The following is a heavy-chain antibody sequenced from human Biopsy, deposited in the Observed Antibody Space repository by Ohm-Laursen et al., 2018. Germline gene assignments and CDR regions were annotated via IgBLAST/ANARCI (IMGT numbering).Heavy chain of an antibody. J-gene: IGHJ4*02. CDR3: ALQSVAQMKNFDY. CDR1: GFSFTGYY. Sequence: ASVKVSCKASGFSFTGYYIHWVRQAPGQGLEWMGWISPKSGGTNYAQKFQGNITMTKNTSMSTAYMEMSRPRSDDTAVYYCALQSVAQMKNFDYWGRGTLVTVSS. CDR2: ISPKSGGT. V-gene: IGHV1-2*02. D-gene: IGHD6-19*01.